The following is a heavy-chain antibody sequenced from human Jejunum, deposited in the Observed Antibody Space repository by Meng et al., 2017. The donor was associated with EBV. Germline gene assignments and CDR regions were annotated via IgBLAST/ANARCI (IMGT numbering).Heavy chain of an antibody. Sequence: QRQESGSGLVKPSQTLHLTCAVSGDSITRGPYVWSWIRQPPGKGLEWIGNIYHIGSTYYNPSPKSRVTISVDRSKNQFSLKLTSVTAADTAVYYCARGGPDFGDYVPFDYWGQGTLVTVSS. J-gene: IGHJ4*02. CDR2: IYHIGST. CDR1: GDSITRGPYV. V-gene: IGHV4-30-2*01. CDR3: ARGGPDFGDYVPFDY. D-gene: IGHD4-17*01.